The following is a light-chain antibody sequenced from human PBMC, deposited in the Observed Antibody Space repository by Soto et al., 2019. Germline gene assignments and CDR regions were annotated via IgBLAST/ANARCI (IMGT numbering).Light chain of an antibody. CDR1: QSVGGTF. J-gene: IGKJ1*01. Sequence: EIVLTQSPGTLSLSPGEGATLSCRASQSVGGTFLAWYQQKGGQAPRLLIHGASNRATGIPDRFSGSGSGTDFTLTISRLEPEDFAVYYGQQYGGSPRTFGQGTKVDVK. V-gene: IGKV3-20*01. CDR3: QQYGGSPRT. CDR2: GAS.